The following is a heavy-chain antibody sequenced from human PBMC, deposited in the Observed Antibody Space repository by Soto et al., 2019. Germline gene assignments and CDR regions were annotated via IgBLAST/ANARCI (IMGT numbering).Heavy chain of an antibody. V-gene: IGHV1-8*01. Sequence: GASVKVSCKASGYTFTSYDINWVRQATGQGREWMGWMNPNSGNTGYAQKFQGRVTMTRNTSISTAYMELSSLRSEDTAVYYCARGQGSTPWNYYYYMDVWGKGTTVTVSS. D-gene: IGHD2-2*01. CDR2: MNPNSGNT. CDR3: ARGQGSTPWNYYYYMDV. J-gene: IGHJ6*03. CDR1: GYTFTSYD.